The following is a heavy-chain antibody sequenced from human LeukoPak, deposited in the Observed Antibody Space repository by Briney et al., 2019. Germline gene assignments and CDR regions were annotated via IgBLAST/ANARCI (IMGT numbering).Heavy chain of an antibody. Sequence: AGGSLRLSCAASGFTFSSYAMSWVRQAPGKGLEWVSAISGSGGSTYYADSVKGRFTISRDNSKNTLYLQMNSLRAEDTAVYYCAKDLAVMVRSWFDPWGQGTLVTVSS. D-gene: IGHD3-10*01. V-gene: IGHV3-23*01. CDR2: ISGSGGST. CDR3: AKDLAVMVRSWFDP. CDR1: GFTFSSYA. J-gene: IGHJ5*02.